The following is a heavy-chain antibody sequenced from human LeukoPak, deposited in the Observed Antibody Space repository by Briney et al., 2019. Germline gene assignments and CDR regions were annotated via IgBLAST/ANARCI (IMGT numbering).Heavy chain of an antibody. D-gene: IGHD2-2*01. CDR1: GGSISSYY. CDR2: IYYSGST. CDR3: ARGSSPVVPTGKVGAFDI. Sequence: SETLSLTCTVSGGSISSYYWSWIRQPPGKGLEWIGYIYYSGSTNYNPSLKSRVTISVDTSKNQFSLKLSSVTAADTAVYYCARGSSPVVPTGKVGAFDIWGQGTMVTVSS. J-gene: IGHJ3*02. V-gene: IGHV4-59*01.